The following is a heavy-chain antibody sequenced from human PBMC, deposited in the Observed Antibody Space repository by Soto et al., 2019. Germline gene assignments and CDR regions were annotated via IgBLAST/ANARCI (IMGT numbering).Heavy chain of an antibody. CDR3: PTAATTVTTIDY. CDR1: GFTFSNAW. D-gene: IGHD4-17*01. V-gene: IGHV3-15*01. Sequence: EVQLVESGGGLVKPGGSLRLSCAASGFTFSNAWVSWVRQAPGKGLEWVGRIKRNADGGTADYAATVKGRFTISRDDSTNTLTLQMNSLKTEDTAVYYCPTAATTVTTIDYWGQGTLVTVSS. CDR2: IKRNADGGTA. J-gene: IGHJ4*02.